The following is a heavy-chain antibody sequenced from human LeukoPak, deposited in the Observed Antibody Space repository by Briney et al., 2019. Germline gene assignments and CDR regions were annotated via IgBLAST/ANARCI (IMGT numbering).Heavy chain of an antibody. CDR3: ARGIESYGDYGY. Sequence: SETLSLTCTVSGGSISGSYWSWIRQTPGKGLEWIAYMYNSGSTNYNPSLKSRVTISIDTSKNQFSLKLSSLTAADTAIYYCARGIESYGDYGYWGQGILVTVSS. V-gene: IGHV4-59*01. CDR2: MYNSGST. CDR1: GGSISGSY. D-gene: IGHD4-17*01. J-gene: IGHJ4*02.